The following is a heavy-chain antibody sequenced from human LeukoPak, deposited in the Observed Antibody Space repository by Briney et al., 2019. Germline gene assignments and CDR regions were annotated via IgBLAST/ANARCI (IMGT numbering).Heavy chain of an antibody. J-gene: IGHJ6*03. CDR3: EKDNYYYYYYMDV. CDR1: GFTFSSYA. Sequence: GGSLSLCCAASGFTFSSYARSWGRQAPGGVVEWVSAITGSGGSTYNAYSVKGQFTISRDNAKTTLYLQMNSLRAEDTAVYYCEKDNYYYYYYMDVWGKGTTVTVSS. CDR2: ITGSGGST. V-gene: IGHV3-23*01.